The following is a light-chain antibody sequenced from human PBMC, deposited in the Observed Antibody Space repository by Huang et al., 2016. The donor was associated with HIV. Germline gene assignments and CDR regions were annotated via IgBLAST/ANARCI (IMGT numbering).Light chain of an antibody. CDR1: QSVSSN. CDR2: VPS. J-gene: IGKJ1*01. CDR3: QQYNNWPPWT. V-gene: IGKV3-15*01. Sequence: EIVMTQSPDTLSVSPGERATLSCRASQSVSSNLAWYQQQPGQAPRLLIYVPSTRATAFPARLRGSGSGAEFTLTISSLQSEDFAVYYCQQYNNWPPWTFGQGTKVEI.